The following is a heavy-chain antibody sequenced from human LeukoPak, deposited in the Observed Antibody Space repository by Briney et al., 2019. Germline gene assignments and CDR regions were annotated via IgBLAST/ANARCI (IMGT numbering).Heavy chain of an antibody. V-gene: IGHV2-5*02. Sequence: SGPTLVKPTQALTLTCTFSGFSLTTSGVGVGWIRQPPGKALEWLALIYWDDDKRYSPSLKSRLTITKDTSKNQVVLTMTNMDPVDTATYYCSWFQLGIGAFDIWGQGTMVTVSS. D-gene: IGHD7-27*01. CDR1: GFSLTTSGVG. CDR3: SWFQLGIGAFDI. J-gene: IGHJ3*02. CDR2: IYWDDDK.